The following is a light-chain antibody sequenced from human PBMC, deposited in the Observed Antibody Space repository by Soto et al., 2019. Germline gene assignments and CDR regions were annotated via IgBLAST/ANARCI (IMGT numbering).Light chain of an antibody. CDR3: QQYGGSPPVT. J-gene: IGKJ2*01. Sequence: EIVLTQSPGTLSLSPGEGATLSCRASQSVSSTYLAWYQQKPGQAPRLLIYGASSRATGIPDRFSGSGSGTDFTLTINRLEPEDFAVYYCQQYGGSPPVTFGQGTKLEIE. CDR2: GAS. V-gene: IGKV3-20*01. CDR1: QSVSSTY.